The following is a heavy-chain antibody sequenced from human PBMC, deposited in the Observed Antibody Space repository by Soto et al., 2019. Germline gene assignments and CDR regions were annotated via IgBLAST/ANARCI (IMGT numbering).Heavy chain of an antibody. CDR1: GGSISSGGYY. D-gene: IGHD3-22*01. V-gene: IGHV4-31*03. CDR2: IYYSGST. J-gene: IGHJ4*02. Sequence: TLSLTCTVSGGSISSGGYYWSWIRQHPGKGLEWIGYIYYSGSTYYNPSLKSRVTISVDTSKNQFSLKLSSVTAADKAVYYCARESDYYDSSGYYFDYWGQGTLVTVSS. CDR3: ARESDYYDSSGYYFDY.